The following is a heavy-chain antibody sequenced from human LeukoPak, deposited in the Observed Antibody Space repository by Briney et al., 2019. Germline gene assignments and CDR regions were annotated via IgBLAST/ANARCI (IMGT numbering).Heavy chain of an antibody. J-gene: IGHJ5*02. CDR3: ARTYCSGGSCYYHT. Sequence: GASVKVSCKASGYTFTSYGISWVRQAPGQGLEWMGWISAYNGNTNYAQKLQGRVTMTSDTSTSTVYMELSSLRSEDTAVYYCARTYCSGGSCYYHTWGQGTLITVSS. D-gene: IGHD2-15*01. V-gene: IGHV1-18*01. CDR1: GYTFTSYG. CDR2: ISAYNGNT.